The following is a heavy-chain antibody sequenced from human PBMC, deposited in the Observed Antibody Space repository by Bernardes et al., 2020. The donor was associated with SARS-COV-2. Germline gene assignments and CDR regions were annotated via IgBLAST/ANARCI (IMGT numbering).Heavy chain of an antibody. V-gene: IGHV1-2*02. CDR2: INPNSGGT. Sequence: ASVKVSCKASGYTFTGYYMHWVRQAPGQGLEWMGWINPNSGGTNYAQKFQGRVTMTRDTSISTAYMELSRLRSDDTAVYYCARGIVVVPAATYYYYGMDVWGDATTVTVST. CDR1: GYTFTGYY. CDR3: ARGIVVVPAATYYYYGMDV. J-gene: IGHJ6*04. D-gene: IGHD2-2*01.